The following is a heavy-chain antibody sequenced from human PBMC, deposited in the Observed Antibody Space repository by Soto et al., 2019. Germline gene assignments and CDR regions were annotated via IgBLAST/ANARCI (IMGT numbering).Heavy chain of an antibody. D-gene: IGHD6-6*01. V-gene: IGHV4-31*03. CDR3: ARRGGSSSGYYYYAMDV. CDR2: TYSNGDT. CDR1: SDSMNSGGYY. J-gene: IGHJ6*02. Sequence: NPSETLSLTCSVSSDSMNSGGYYWSWIRQHPGKGLEWIGYTYSNGDTYYNPSLKSRVTISVDTSKNQFSLNLTSVTAADTAVYYCARRGGSSSGYYYYAMDVWGQGTTVTVSS.